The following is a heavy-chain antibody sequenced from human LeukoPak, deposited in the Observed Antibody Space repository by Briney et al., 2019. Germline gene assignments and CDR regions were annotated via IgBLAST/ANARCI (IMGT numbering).Heavy chain of an antibody. D-gene: IGHD3-10*01. CDR3: ARGGVAAKYYFDY. V-gene: IGHV4-59*11. CDR2: IFFTGTT. J-gene: IGHJ4*02. CDR1: GGSISPLC. Sequence: SETLSLTCTVSGGSISPLCWSWIRQPPGKGLEFIGYIFFTGTTNYNPSLKSRVTLSMDTSMNQFSLKLSSVTPADTAVYYCARGGVAAKYYFDYWGQGTLVTVSS.